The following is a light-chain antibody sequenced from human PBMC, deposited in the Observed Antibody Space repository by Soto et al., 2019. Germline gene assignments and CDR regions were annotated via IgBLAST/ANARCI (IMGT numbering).Light chain of an antibody. CDR3: EQYAISPPR. CDR1: QTLINNY. J-gene: IGKJ1*01. V-gene: IGKV3-20*01. CDR2: GAS. Sequence: EIVLPQSPRTLSLSPGERATLSCRASQTLINNYLAWYQQEPGQAPRLLIYGASRRATGIPDRFSGSGSGTDFTLSISRLEPEDFAVYFCEQYAISPPRFGQGTKVDIK.